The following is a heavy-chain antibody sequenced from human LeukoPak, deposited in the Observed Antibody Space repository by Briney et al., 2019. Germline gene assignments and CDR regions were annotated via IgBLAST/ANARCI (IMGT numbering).Heavy chain of an antibody. V-gene: IGHV3-23*01. CDR2: ISGRGGST. CDR3: AKGYYDILTDYFHNWFNP. CDR1: GFTFSSYA. J-gene: IGHJ5*02. D-gene: IGHD3-9*01. Sequence: GGSLRLSCAASGFTFSSYAVSWVRQAPGVGLEWVSTISGRGGSTFYAGSVKGRFTISRDNSKNTLYLQMNSLRADDTAVYYCAKGYYDILTDYFHNWFNPWGQGTLVIVSS.